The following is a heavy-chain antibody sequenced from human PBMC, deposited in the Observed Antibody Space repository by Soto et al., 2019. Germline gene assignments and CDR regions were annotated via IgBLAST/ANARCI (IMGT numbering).Heavy chain of an antibody. CDR2: IGPESGAT. J-gene: IGHJ4*02. CDR1: GYTFTGHY. CDR3: GRGRSGQIVVFY. Sequence: ASVKVSCKASGYTFTGHYIHWVRQAPEQGPEWMGAIGPESGATRYAQRFQGRVTMTRDMSITTVYMELNNLSPDDTAVYYCGRGRSGQIVVFYWGQGTPVTV. D-gene: IGHD1-26*01. V-gene: IGHV1-2*02.